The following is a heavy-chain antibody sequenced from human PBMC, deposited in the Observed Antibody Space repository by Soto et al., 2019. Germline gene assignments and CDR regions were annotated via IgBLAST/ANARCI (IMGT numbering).Heavy chain of an antibody. CDR1: GGTPSNSA. Sequence: QVHLLLQSGAEVKKPGASVKVSCKASGGTPSNSAISWVRQAPGQGLEWRGGIIPVFGLVKYAQNFQSRVTITADESTNTAYMELSSLRPEDTAVYYCAGGRIVVVGSRAYYGMDVWGQGTTVTVSS. J-gene: IGHJ6*02. CDR2: IIPVFGLV. D-gene: IGHD3-22*01. V-gene: IGHV1-69*01. CDR3: AGGRIVVVGSRAYYGMDV.